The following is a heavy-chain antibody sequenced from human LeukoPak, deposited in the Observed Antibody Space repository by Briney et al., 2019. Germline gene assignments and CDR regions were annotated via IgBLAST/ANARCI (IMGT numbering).Heavy chain of an antibody. V-gene: IGHV3-23*01. Sequence: PGGSLRLSCAASGFTFINCPMSWVRRAPGKGLEWISAISAGGSSTYYADSVKGRFTISRDNSRNTLYLQMNSLRAEDTAVYYCAKEESPYGSSWYSYWGQGTLVTVSS. CDR2: ISAGGSST. J-gene: IGHJ4*02. CDR1: GFTFINCP. CDR3: AKEESPYGSSWYSY. D-gene: IGHD6-13*01.